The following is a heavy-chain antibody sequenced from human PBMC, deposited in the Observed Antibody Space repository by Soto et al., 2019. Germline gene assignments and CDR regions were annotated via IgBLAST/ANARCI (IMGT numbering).Heavy chain of an antibody. CDR1: GFTFSSYS. Sequence: EVQLVESGGGLVKPGGSLRLSCAASGFTFSSYSMNWVRQAPGKGLEWVSTISSSSSYIYYADSVKGRFTVSRDNAKNSLYLQMNSLRAEDTAVYYCARDRDLAVAGSGDFDYWGQGTLVTVSS. J-gene: IGHJ4*02. CDR2: ISSSSSYI. CDR3: ARDRDLAVAGSGDFDY. V-gene: IGHV3-21*01. D-gene: IGHD6-19*01.